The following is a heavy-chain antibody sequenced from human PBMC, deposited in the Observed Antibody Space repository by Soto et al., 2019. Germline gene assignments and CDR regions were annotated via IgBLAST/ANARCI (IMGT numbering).Heavy chain of an antibody. J-gene: IGHJ6*03. V-gene: IGHV4-34*01. Sequence: SETLSLTCAVYGVSFIGYYWSWILQPPGKGLEWIGEINHSGSTNYNPSLKSRVTISVDTSKNQFSLKLSSVTAADTAVYYCARVFYDILTGIYYMYVWGKGTTVTVSS. D-gene: IGHD3-9*01. CDR2: INHSGST. CDR1: GVSFIGYY. CDR3: ARVFYDILTGIYYMYV.